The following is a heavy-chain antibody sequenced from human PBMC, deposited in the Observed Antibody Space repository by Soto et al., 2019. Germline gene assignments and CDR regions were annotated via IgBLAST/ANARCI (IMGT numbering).Heavy chain of an antibody. V-gene: IGHV1-2*02. CDR3: ARDRYSGTYTCAY. D-gene: IGHD1-26*01. CDR1: GETIKRQY. J-gene: IGHJ4*02. Sequence: SCRDSGETIKRQYLRRRRKAPGQGLEWMGWINPSTGAPSYAQKFQGRVTMTWDTSISTAYMELSRLRSGDTAVYYCARDRYSGTYTCAYWGPGALFTV. CDR2: INPSTGAP.